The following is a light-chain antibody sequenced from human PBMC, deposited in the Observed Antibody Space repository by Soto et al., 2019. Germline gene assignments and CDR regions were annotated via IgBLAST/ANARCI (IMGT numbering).Light chain of an antibody. CDR1: QGISSY. J-gene: IGKJ5*01. Sequence: AIRMTQSPSSFSASTGDRVTITCRASQGISSYLAWYQQKPGKAPNLLIYAASTLQSGVPSRFSGSGSGTDFTLTISCLQSEDFATYYCQQYYSYPITFGQRTRLEIK. V-gene: IGKV1-8*01. CDR2: AAS. CDR3: QQYYSYPIT.